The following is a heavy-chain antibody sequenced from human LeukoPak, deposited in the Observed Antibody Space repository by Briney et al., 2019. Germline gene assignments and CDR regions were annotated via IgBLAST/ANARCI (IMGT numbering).Heavy chain of an antibody. D-gene: IGHD6-13*01. J-gene: IGHJ6*02. Sequence: GGSLRLSCAASGFTFSSYAMSWVRQAPGKGLEWVSAISGSGGSAYYADSVKGRFTISRDNSKNTLYLQMNSLRAEDTAVYYCAKEGIAAAPERLYYYGMDVWGQGTTVTVSS. CDR3: AKEGIAAAPERLYYYGMDV. CDR1: GFTFSSYA. V-gene: IGHV3-23*01. CDR2: ISGSGGSA.